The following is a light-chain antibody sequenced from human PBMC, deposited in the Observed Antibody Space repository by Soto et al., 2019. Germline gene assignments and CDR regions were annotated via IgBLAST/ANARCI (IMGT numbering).Light chain of an antibody. CDR1: HSDIGAGYG. CDR2: DTT. J-gene: IGLJ2*01. Sequence: QSVLTQPPSVTGAPGQRVTISCTGSHSDIGAGYGVHWYQQFPHSAPKLLIYDTTNRPSGVPDRFSGSKSGTSASLAISGLQSEDEADYYCAAWDDSLNGRVVFGGGTKVTVL. V-gene: IGLV1-40*01. CDR3: AAWDDSLNGRVV.